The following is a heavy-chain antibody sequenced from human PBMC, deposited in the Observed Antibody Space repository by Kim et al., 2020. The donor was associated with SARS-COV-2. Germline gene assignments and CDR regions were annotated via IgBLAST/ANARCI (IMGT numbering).Heavy chain of an antibody. Sequence: GGSLRLSCAASGFTFSSYAMSWVRQAPGKGLEWVSVISGGGGTTYYADSVKGRFTISRDNSKNTLYLQMNSLRAEDTAIYYCAKVWRIPPDYWGQGTLVTVSS. J-gene: IGHJ4*02. D-gene: IGHD3-16*01. V-gene: IGHV3-23*01. CDR2: ISGGGGTT. CDR3: AKVWRIPPDY. CDR1: GFTFSSYA.